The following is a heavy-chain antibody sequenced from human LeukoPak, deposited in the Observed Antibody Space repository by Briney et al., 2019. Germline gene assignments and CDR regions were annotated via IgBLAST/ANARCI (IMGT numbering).Heavy chain of an antibody. J-gene: IGHJ4*02. V-gene: IGHV3-23*01. CDR1: GFTFTIYA. D-gene: IGHD1-1*01. CDR3: AKDSFTGYNYGKFDY. Sequence: GGSLRLSCAASGFTFTIYAMSWVRQAPGKGLEWVSGIVASDGSTSYADSVKGRFTISRDISKNTLYLQMSSLRAEDTAVYYCAKDSFTGYNYGKFDYWGQGTLVAVSS. CDR2: IVASDGST.